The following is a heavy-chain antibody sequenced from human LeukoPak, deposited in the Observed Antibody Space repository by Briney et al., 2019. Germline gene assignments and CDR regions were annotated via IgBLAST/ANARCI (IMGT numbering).Heavy chain of an antibody. J-gene: IGHJ5*02. CDR3: ARPDLMRELRFDP. Sequence: GGSLRLSCAASGFTFSNYWMHWVRQAPGKGLVWVSCINNDGSSTDYADSVKGRFTISRDSAKNTLYLQMNSLRAVDTAVYYCARPDLMRELRFDPWGQGTLVTVSS. V-gene: IGHV3-74*01. CDR1: GFTFSNYW. D-gene: IGHD1-7*01. CDR2: INNDGSST.